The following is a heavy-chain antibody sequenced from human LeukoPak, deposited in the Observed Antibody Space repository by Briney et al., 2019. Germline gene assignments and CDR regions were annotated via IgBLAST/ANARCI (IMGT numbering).Heavy chain of an antibody. CDR1: GFTFSSYG. D-gene: IGHD6-19*01. V-gene: IGHV3-30*18. J-gene: IGHJ4*02. CDR3: AKDRYSSGCCYFDY. Sequence: GGSLRLSCAASGFTFSSYGMHWVRQAPGKGLEWVAVISHDGSNKYYADSVKGRFTISRDNYKNTLYLQMNSLRAEDTAVYYCAKDRYSSGCCYFDYWGQGTLVSVSS. CDR2: ISHDGSNK.